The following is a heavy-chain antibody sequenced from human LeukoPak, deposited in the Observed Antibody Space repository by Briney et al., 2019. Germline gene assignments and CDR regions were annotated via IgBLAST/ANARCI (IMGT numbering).Heavy chain of an antibody. CDR3: ARDSGDSSGYPFDY. J-gene: IGHJ4*02. Sequence: GESLKISCKGSGYSFRSSWIGWVRQMPGKGLEWMGIIYPGDSDTRYSPAFQGQVTISADKSISTAYLQWSSLKAPDTAMYYCARDSGDSSGYPFDYWGQGTLVTVSS. D-gene: IGHD3-22*01. V-gene: IGHV5-51*01. CDR2: IYPGDSDT. CDR1: GYSFRSSW.